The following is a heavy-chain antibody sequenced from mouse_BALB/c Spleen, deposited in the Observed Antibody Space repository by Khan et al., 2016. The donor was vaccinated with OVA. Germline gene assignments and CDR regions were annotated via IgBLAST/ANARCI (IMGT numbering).Heavy chain of an antibody. CDR1: GYSFTGYF. CDR2: INPHIGET. CDR3: ARIYRSDFDY. D-gene: IGHD1-1*01. Sequence: VQLQQSGPELVKPGASVKISCKASGYSFTGYFMNWVMQSHGKSLEWIGRINPHIGETFYNQKFKGKATLTVDESSSTAHMELRSLASEDSAVYCCARIYRSDFDYWGQGTTVTVSS. J-gene: IGHJ2*01. V-gene: IGHV1-20*02.